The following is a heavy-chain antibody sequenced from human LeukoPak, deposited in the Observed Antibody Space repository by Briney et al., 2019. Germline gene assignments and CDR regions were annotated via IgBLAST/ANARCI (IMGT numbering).Heavy chain of an antibody. Sequence: PSETLSLTCTVSGGSISATTYYWGWIRQPPGTGLEWIANIYYNGNTAYNPSLKSRATISIDTSKNQFSLRLNSVTAADTAVYYCARVGWGNAAAHPNWLDPWGQGTLVTVSS. CDR1: GGSISATTYY. D-gene: IGHD6-6*01. V-gene: IGHV4-39*07. J-gene: IGHJ5*02. CDR2: IYYNGNT. CDR3: ARVGWGNAAAHPNWLDP.